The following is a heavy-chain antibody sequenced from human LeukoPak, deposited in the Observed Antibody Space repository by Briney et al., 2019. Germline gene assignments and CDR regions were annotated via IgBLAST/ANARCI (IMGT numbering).Heavy chain of an antibody. CDR2: INPNSGGT. V-gene: IGHV1-2*02. CDR3: ARDIKTEVTPIDY. D-gene: IGHD2-21*02. J-gene: IGHJ4*02. CDR1: GYTFTGYY. Sequence: ASVKVSCKASGYTFTGYYMHWVRQAPGRGLEWMGWINPNSGGTNYAQKFQGRVTMTRDTSISTAYMELSRLRSDDTAVYYCARDIKTEVTPIDYWGQGTLVTVSS.